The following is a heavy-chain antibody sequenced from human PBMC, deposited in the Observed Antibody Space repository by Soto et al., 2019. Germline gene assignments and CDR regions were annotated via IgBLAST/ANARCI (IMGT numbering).Heavy chain of an antibody. V-gene: IGHV4-30-4*01. CDR2: IYYSGSA. D-gene: IGHD2-15*01. CDR1: GGSMRSDNYF. CDR3: AGLKYSHFVSDRSGRGRHWFDP. J-gene: IGHJ5*01. Sequence: PSETLSLTCTVSGGSMRSDNYFWSWIRQPPGKGLEWIGYIYYSGSAYYNPSLERRITMSVDTSKKQFSLKLTSVTAADTAIYYCAGLKYSHFVSDRSGRGRHWFDPWSRGALVTVSS.